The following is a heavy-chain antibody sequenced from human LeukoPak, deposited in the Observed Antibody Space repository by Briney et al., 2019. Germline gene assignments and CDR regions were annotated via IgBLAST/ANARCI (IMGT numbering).Heavy chain of an antibody. V-gene: IGHV3-21*01. D-gene: IGHD5-18*01. CDR3: ARGPKLGGYSYGPIDY. J-gene: IGHJ4*02. CDR2: ISSSSSYI. Sequence: PGGSLRLSCAASGFTFSSYSMNWVRQAPGKGLEWVSSISSSSSYIYYADSVKGRFTISRDNAKNSLYLQMNSLRAEDTAVYYCARGPKLGGYSYGPIDYWGQGTLVTVSS. CDR1: GFTFSSYS.